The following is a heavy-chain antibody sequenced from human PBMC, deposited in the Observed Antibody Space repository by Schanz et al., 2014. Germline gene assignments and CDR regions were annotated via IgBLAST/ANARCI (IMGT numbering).Heavy chain of an antibody. Sequence: QLVGSGGGLIQPGGSLRLSCTASGFAFSSYSMNWVRQAPGKGLEWVSYISSSGTTIYYADSVKGRFTISRDSGQNSLYLQMNSLRAGDTAVYYCARGTDWNFDYWGQGALVTVSS. D-gene: IGHD1-1*01. V-gene: IGHV3-48*01. CDR3: ARGTDWNFDY. J-gene: IGHJ4*02. CDR1: GFAFSSYS. CDR2: ISSSGTTI.